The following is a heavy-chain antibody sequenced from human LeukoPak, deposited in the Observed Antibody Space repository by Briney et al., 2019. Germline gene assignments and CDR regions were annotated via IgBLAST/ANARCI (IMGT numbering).Heavy chain of an antibody. CDR1: GFTFSIYY. CDR3: ARSPNYYGSGSPFDY. J-gene: IGHJ4*02. D-gene: IGHD3-10*01. Sequence: GVSLTLSCIVSGFTFSIYYMNWLRHAPEKGVYWVSSSSSSGSYIYYAHPVKGRFTISRDNAKSSLHLQMNSLRAEDTAVYYCARSPNYYGSGSPFDYWGQGFLVTVSS. CDR2: SSSSGSYI. V-gene: IGHV3-21*01.